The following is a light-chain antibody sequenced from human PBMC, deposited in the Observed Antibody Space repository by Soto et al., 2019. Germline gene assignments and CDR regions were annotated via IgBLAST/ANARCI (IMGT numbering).Light chain of an antibody. CDR1: QSVSSY. CDR3: QQRGNWPIFT. CDR2: DAS. Sequence: EIVLTQSPVTLSLSPGERATLSCRASQSVSSYLPWYQQKPGQRPRLLVYDASKRATGIPSRFSGSGSGTALTLSTSCLNPVDFAVYYSQQRGNWPIFTFDPGTKVDI. J-gene: IGKJ3*01. V-gene: IGKV3-11*01.